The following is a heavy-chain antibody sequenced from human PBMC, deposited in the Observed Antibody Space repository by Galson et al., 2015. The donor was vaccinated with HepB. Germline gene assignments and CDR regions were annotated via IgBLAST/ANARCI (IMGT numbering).Heavy chain of an antibody. Sequence: SLRLSCAVSGFTVRDNYMTWVRQAPGKGLEWVSIIFNSGTPYYADSVKGRFTVSRDTSNNTVSLQMDSLRADDTAVYYCAKAPRHWTGTRYLFAGMNIWGQGTAVTVSS. V-gene: IGHV3-53*01. CDR3: AKAPRHWTGTRYLFAGMNI. J-gene: IGHJ6*02. CDR2: IFNSGTP. D-gene: IGHD3/OR15-3a*01. CDR1: GFTVRDNY.